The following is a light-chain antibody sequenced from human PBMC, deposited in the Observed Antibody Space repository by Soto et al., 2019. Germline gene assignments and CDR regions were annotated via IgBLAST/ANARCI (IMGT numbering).Light chain of an antibody. V-gene: IGLV1-44*01. CDR1: SSNIGTNS. Sequence: QCALTQPPSASGTPGQRVTISCSGGSSNIGTNSVNWYRQLPGRAPKLLIYNNGLRPSGVPDRFSGSKSGTSASLAISGLQSEDEADYYCAAWDDSLNGFYVFGIGTKVTVL. CDR3: AAWDDSLNGFYV. CDR2: NNG. J-gene: IGLJ1*01.